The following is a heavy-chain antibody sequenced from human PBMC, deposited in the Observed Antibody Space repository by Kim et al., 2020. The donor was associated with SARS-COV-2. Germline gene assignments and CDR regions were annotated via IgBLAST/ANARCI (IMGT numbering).Heavy chain of an antibody. V-gene: IGHV1-18*01. CDR1: GYTFTSYG. Sequence: ASVKVSCKASGYTFTSYGISWVRQAPGQGLEWMGWISAYNGNTNYAQKLQGRVTMTTDTSTSTAYMELRSLRSDDTAVYYCARDWGFEWFGELVDYWGQGTLVTVSS. J-gene: IGHJ4*02. D-gene: IGHD3-10*01. CDR2: ISAYNGNT. CDR3: ARDWGFEWFGELVDY.